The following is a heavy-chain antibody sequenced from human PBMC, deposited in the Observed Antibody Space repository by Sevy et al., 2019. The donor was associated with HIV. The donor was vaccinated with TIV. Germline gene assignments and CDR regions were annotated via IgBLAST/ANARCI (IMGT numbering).Heavy chain of an antibody. J-gene: IGHJ4*02. V-gene: IGHV1-24*01. Sequence: ASVKVSCKVSGYTLTELSMHWVRQAPGKGLEWMGGFDPEDGETIYAQKFQGRVTMTEDTSTDTAYMELSSLRSEDTAVYYRATNGAFEYSSTFDYWGQGTLVTVSS. CDR3: ATNGAFEYSSTFDY. CDR1: GYTLTELS. D-gene: IGHD6-6*01. CDR2: FDPEDGET.